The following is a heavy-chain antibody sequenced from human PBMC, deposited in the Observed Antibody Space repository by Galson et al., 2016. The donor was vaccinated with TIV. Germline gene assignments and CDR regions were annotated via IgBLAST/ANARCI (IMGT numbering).Heavy chain of an antibody. D-gene: IGHD3-10*01. J-gene: IGHJ4*02. CDR3: GRSTARGACIDY. V-gene: IGHV2-70*04. CDR2: IDWDDDK. CDR1: GFSLNTSGMR. Sequence: PALVKPTQTLTLTCTFSGFSLNTSGMRVSWIRQPPGKALEWLARIDWDDDKFYSTSLKSRLTISKDTSKNQVVLRMMNLDPEDTATYFRGRSTARGACIDYWGQGTLVTVSS.